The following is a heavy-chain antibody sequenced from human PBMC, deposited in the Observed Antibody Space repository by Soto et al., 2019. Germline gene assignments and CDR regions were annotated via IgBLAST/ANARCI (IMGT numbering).Heavy chain of an antibody. CDR1: GASMSSGGYY. V-gene: IGHV4-39*01. CDR3: ARHRGRWLQFPFDF. CDR2: IYYSGST. Sequence: SETLSLTCTVSGASMSSGGYYWTWIRQSPGKGLEWIGYIYYSGSTYYNPSLESRVAISLDKSKNHFYLNLTSVTAADTAMYYCARHRGRWLQFPFDFWGQGTPVTVSS. J-gene: IGHJ4*02. D-gene: IGHD5-12*01.